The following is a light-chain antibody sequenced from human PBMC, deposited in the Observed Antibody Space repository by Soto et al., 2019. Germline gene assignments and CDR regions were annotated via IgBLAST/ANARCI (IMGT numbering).Light chain of an antibody. V-gene: IGKV3-20*01. J-gene: IGKJ2*01. CDR1: QSVSSSD. CDR2: GAS. Sequence: EIVLTQSPGTLSLSPGERATLSCRARQSVSSSDLAWYQQKPGQAPRLLIYGASSRATGIPDRFSGSGSGTEFTLTISRLEPEDFAVYYCQQYGSSPYTFGQGTKLEIK. CDR3: QQYGSSPYT.